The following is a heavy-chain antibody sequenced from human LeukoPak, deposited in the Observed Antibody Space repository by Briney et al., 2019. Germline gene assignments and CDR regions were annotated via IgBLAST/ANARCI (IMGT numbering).Heavy chain of an antibody. V-gene: IGHV5-51*01. J-gene: IGHJ4*02. D-gene: IGHD6-19*01. CDR3: ARHEGSGWVVLGPDY. CDR2: IFPGDSDT. Sequence: GESLKISCKGSGYRFTNYWIGWVRQMPGKGLEWMGIIFPGDSDTRYSPSFQGQVTISADKSISTAYLQWRSLKASDTGIYYCARHEGSGWVVLGPDYWGQGTLVTVSS. CDR1: GYRFTNYW.